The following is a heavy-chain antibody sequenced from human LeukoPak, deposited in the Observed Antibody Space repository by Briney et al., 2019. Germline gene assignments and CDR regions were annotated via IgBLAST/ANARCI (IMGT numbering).Heavy chain of an antibody. J-gene: IGHJ4*02. CDR1: GYTFTGYY. V-gene: IGHV1-2*02. CDR3: AALWFGELSTKYFDY. Sequence: ASVKVSCKASGYTFTGYYMHWVRQAPGQGVEWMGWINPNSGGTNYAQKFQGRVTMTRDTSISTAYMELSRLRSGDTAVYYCAALWFGELSTKYFDYWGQGTLVTVSS. CDR2: INPNSGGT. D-gene: IGHD3-10*01.